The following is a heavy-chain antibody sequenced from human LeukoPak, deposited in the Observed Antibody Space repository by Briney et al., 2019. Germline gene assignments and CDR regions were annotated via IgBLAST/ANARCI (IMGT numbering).Heavy chain of an antibody. CDR3: AKGRDGYSLDY. CDR1: GFTFSSYG. CDR2: IWYDGSNK. V-gene: IGHV3-33*06. D-gene: IGHD5-24*01. Sequence: GGSLRLSCAASGFTFSSYGMHWVRQAPGKGLEWVAVIWYDGSNKYYADSVKGRFTISRDNSKNTLYLQMNSLRAGDTAVYYCAKGRDGYSLDYWGQGTLVTVSS. J-gene: IGHJ4*02.